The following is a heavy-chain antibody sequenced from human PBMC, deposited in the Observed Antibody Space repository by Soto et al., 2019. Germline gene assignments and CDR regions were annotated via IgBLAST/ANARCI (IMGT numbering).Heavy chain of an antibody. Sequence: EVQLVESGGGLVKPGGSLRLSCAASGFTFSNAWMSWVRQAPGKGLEWVGRIKSKTDGGTTDYAAPVKGRFTISRDDSKNTRYLQMNHLKTDATAAYYCTTERPILPLFGVVITRYYNGMVVWGQGTTVTVS. D-gene: IGHD3-3*01. CDR3: TTERPILPLFGVVITRYYNGMVV. J-gene: IGHJ6*02. CDR2: IKSKTDGGTT. CDR1: GFTFSNAW. V-gene: IGHV3-15*01.